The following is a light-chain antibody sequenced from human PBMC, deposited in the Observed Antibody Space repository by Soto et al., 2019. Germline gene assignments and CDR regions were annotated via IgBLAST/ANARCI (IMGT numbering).Light chain of an antibody. CDR2: GNT. CDR1: SSNIGAGYD. V-gene: IGLV1-40*01. J-gene: IGLJ2*01. Sequence: HCVLTQPPSVSGAPGQRVTISCTGSSSNIGAGYDVHWYQQLPGRAPKLLIYGNTNRPSGVPDRFSGSKSGTSASLAITGLQAEDEADYYCLSFDSSLSVVFGGGTKLTVL. CDR3: LSFDSSLSVV.